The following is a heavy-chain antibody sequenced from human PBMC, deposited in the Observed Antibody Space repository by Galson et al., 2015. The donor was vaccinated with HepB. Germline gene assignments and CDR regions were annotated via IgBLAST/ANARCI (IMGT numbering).Heavy chain of an antibody. J-gene: IGHJ5*02. CDR2: INAGNGNT. CDR1: GYTFTSYA. Sequence: SVKVSCKASGYTFTSYAMHWVRQAPGQRLEWMGWINAGNGNTKYSQKFQGRVTITRDTSASTAYMELSSLRSEDTAVYYCAREGVRYFDWLSKRGWFDPWGQGTLVTVSS. V-gene: IGHV1-3*01. CDR3: AREGVRYFDWLSKRGWFDP. D-gene: IGHD3-9*01.